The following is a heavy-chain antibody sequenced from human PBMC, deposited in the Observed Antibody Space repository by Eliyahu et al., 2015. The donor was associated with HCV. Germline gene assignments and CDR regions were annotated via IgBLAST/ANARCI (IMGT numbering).Heavy chain of an antibody. CDR1: GYSFTSYW. D-gene: IGHD4-17*01. J-gene: IGHJ4*02. CDR2: IYPDDSDT. Sequence: EVQLVQSGAVVKKPGXXLSIPCKGSGYSFTSYWIGWVRQKPGKGLEWMGIIYPDDSDTRYSPSFQGQVTISADKYVSTAYLQWSTLKASDTAMYYCARRLDYGDFGWGQGTLVTVSS. CDR3: ARRLDYGDFG. V-gene: IGHV5-51*01.